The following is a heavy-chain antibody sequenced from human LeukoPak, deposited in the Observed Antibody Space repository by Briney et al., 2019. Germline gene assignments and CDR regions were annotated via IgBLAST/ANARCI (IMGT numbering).Heavy chain of an antibody. D-gene: IGHD2-15*01. V-gene: IGHV3-33*01. CDR1: GFTFSTYA. J-gene: IGHJ4*02. Sequence: LGGSLRLSCAASGFTFSTYAMHWVRQAPGKGLEWVAVIWHDGSNKYYADSVKGRFTISRDNSKNTLYLQMDSLRAEDTAVYYFARSQYCSGGSCYRLGDYWGQGTLVTVSS. CDR3: ARSQYCSGGSCYRLGDY. CDR2: IWHDGSNK.